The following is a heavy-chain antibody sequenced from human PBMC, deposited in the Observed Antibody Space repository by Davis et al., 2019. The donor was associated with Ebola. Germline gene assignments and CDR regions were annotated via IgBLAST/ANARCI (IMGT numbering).Heavy chain of an antibody. CDR2: GTSADT. Sequence: GGSLRLSCAASGFTFDDYAMTWVRHVPGKGLEWVSTYGTSADTYYADSVKGRFTISRDNSKNTLYLQMNGLRVEDTAIYYCAKDTSNIWFDIWGQGTNVTVSS. V-gene: IGHV3-23*01. J-gene: IGHJ3*02. D-gene: IGHD1-26*01. CDR3: AKDTSNIWFDI. CDR1: GFTFDDYA.